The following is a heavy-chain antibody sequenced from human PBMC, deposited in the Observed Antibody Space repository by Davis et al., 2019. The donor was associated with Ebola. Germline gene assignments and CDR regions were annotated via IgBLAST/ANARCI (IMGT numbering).Heavy chain of an antibody. CDR2: ISSSGILK. CDR1: GFTFSSYS. Sequence: GESLKISCAASGFTFSSYSMNWVRQAPGKGLEWVSSISSSGILKYYADSVKGRFTISRDNAKNSLFLQMNSLTAEDTAVYYCARRGAGSGSGTYYDALDIWGQGTMVTVSS. V-gene: IGHV3-21*01. J-gene: IGHJ3*02. CDR3: ARRGAGSGSGTYYDALDI. D-gene: IGHD3-10*01.